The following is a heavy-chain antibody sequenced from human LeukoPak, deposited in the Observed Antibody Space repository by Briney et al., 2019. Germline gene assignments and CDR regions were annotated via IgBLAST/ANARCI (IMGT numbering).Heavy chain of an antibody. CDR2: ISYDGSNK. V-gene: IGHV3-30*04. Sequence: GGSLRLSCAASGFTFSSYAMHWVRQAPGKGLEWVAVISYDGSNKYYADSVKGRFTISRDNSKNTLYLQMNSLRAEDTAVYYCARGRKYSYGTYYYGLDVWGQGTTVTVCS. CDR1: GFTFSSYA. D-gene: IGHD5-18*01. CDR3: ARGRKYSYGTYYYGLDV. J-gene: IGHJ6*02.